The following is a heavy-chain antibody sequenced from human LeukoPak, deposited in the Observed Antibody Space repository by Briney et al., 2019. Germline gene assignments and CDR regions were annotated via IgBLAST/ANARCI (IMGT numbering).Heavy chain of an antibody. Sequence: GGSLRLSCAASGFTFDDYAMHWVRQAPGKGLEWVSGISWNSGSIGYADSVKGRFTISRDNAKNSLYLQMNSLRAEDTALYYCAKDIYTVTPSGWFQHWGQGTLVTVSS. CDR3: AKDIYTVTPSGWFQH. J-gene: IGHJ1*01. CDR1: GFTFDDYA. CDR2: ISWNSGSI. V-gene: IGHV3-9*01. D-gene: IGHD4-17*01.